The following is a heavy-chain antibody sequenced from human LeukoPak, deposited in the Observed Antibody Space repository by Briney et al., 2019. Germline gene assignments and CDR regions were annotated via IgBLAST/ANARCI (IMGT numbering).Heavy chain of an antibody. V-gene: IGHV4-34*01. J-gene: IGHJ3*02. CDR2: INHSGST. D-gene: IGHD3-3*01. Sequence: PSETLSLTCAVYGGSFSGYYWSWIRQPPGKGLEWIGEINHSGSTNYNPSLKSRVTISVDTSKNQFSLKLSSVTAADTAVYYCARVAPRITIFGVVIWRPDAFDIWGQGTMVTVSS. CDR3: ARVAPRITIFGVVIWRPDAFDI. CDR1: GGSFSGYY.